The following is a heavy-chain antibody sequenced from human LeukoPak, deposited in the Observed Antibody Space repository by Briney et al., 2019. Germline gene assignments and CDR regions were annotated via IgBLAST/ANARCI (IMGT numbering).Heavy chain of an antibody. D-gene: IGHD2-8*01. CDR3: ARATLISRVFEY. Sequence: SETLSLTCAVYGGSFSGYYWSWIRQPPGKGLEWLGEINHSGSTNYNPSLKSRVTISVDTSKNQFSLKLSSVTAADTAVYYCARATLISRVFEYWGQGTLVTVSS. CDR2: INHSGST. J-gene: IGHJ4*02. CDR1: GGSFSGYY. V-gene: IGHV4-34*01.